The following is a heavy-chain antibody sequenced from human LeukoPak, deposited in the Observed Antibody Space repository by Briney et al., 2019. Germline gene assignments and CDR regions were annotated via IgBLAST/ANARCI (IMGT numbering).Heavy chain of an antibody. CDR2: ITSTTNNI. CDR1: GFTFSSYS. D-gene: IGHD5-24*01. V-gene: IGHV3-48*02. Sequence: GGSLRLSCAASGFTFSSYSMNWVRQAPGKGLEWVSFITSTTNNIYYADSVKGRFTISRDNAQNSLYLHMSSLRDEDTAVYYCARGDGFHHFDYWGQGALVAVSS. CDR3: ARGDGFHHFDY. J-gene: IGHJ4*02.